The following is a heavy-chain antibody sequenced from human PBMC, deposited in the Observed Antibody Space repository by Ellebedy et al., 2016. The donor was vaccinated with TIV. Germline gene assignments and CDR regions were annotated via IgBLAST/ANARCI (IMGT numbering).Heavy chain of an antibody. CDR1: GFTFSSYA. Sequence: GESLKISCAASGFTFSSYAMSWVRQSPGKGLEWVAAISGSGGTTFYADSVKGRFTISRDNSKNTLYLQMNSLRAEDTAVYYCARKVPAPTTVPPNWYFDLWGRGTLVTVSS. CDR3: ARKVPAPTTVPPNWYFDL. J-gene: IGHJ2*01. D-gene: IGHD4-17*01. V-gene: IGHV3-23*01. CDR2: ISGSGGTT.